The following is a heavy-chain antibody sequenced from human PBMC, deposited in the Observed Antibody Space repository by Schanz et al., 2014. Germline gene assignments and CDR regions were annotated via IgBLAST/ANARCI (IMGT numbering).Heavy chain of an antibody. CDR2: ISSGGGST. Sequence: EVQLVESGGGLVQPGGSLRLSCAVSGFIVRSNYMTWVRQAPGKGLEWVSSISSGGGSTYYADSVKGRFTISRDNSKNTLYLQMKSLRAEDTAVYYCAKKVPAYNPFDSWGQGTLVTVSS. CDR3: AKKVPAYNPFDS. CDR1: GFIVRSNY. J-gene: IGHJ4*02. D-gene: IGHD1-1*01. V-gene: IGHV3-23*04.